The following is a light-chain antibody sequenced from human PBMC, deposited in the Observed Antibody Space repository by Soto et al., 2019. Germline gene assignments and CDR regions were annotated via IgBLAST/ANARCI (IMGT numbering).Light chain of an antibody. CDR3: CSYAGTYTFLV. CDR2: DVS. J-gene: IGLJ3*02. CDR1: TSDVGGYNH. V-gene: IGLV2-11*01. Sequence: QSALTQPRSVYGSPGQSVTISCTGTTSDVGGYNHVSWYQHHPGKAPKVMIYDVSKRPSGVPDRFSGSKSGNTASLTISGLQAEDEADYYCCSYAGTYTFLVFGGGTKLTVL.